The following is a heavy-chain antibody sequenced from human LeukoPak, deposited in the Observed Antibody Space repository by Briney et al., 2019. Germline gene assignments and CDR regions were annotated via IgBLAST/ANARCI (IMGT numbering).Heavy chain of an antibody. V-gene: IGHV3-48*01. Sequence: GGSLRLSCAASGFTFSDYSKNWVRQAPGKGLEWISYISGSGSTKYYADSVKGRFTISRDSAKNSLYLQINSLRAEDTAIYYCARSKRIGVLTLDYWGQGTLVTVSS. D-gene: IGHD2/OR15-2a*01. CDR2: ISGSGSTK. CDR3: ARSKRIGVLTLDY. CDR1: GFTFSDYS. J-gene: IGHJ4*02.